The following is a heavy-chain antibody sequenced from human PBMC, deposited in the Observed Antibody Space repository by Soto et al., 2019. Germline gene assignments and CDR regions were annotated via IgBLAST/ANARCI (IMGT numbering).Heavy chain of an antibody. V-gene: IGHV4-34*01. J-gene: IGHJ1*01. Sequence: QVQLQQWGAGLLKPSETLSLTCAVYGGSLLGSTGSGFGKPPGMGWEWIGEINHSGSTNYNQSLKSRVTISVDTSKNQFSLKLNSVTAADTAVYYCARGGKGSGYSGYEWGQGTLVTVSS. CDR1: GGSLLGST. CDR2: INHSGST. D-gene: IGHD5-12*01. CDR3: ARGGKGSGYSGYE.